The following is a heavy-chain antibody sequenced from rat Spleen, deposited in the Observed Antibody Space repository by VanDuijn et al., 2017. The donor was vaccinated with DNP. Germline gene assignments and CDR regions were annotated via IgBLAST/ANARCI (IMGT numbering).Heavy chain of an antibody. CDR1: GFTFSNYV. V-gene: IGHV5-25*01. J-gene: IGHJ2*01. CDR3: TRRDSSLLLHGFFDY. CDR2: INTDGGST. Sequence: EVKLVESGGGLVQPGRSLKLSCAASGFTFSNYVMAWVRQAPGKGLEWIASINTDGGSTYYRDSVKGRFTISRDNARSILYLQMDSLGSEDTATYYCTRRDSSLLLHGFFDYWGQGVMVTVSS. D-gene: IGHD1-1*01.